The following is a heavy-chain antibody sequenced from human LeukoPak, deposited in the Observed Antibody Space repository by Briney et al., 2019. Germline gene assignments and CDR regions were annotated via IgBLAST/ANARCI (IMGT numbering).Heavy chain of an antibody. J-gene: IGHJ3*02. CDR1: RFTFSGYW. D-gene: IGHD1-26*01. CDR3: ARDHKVVGATGASDI. CDR2: IKQDGSEK. Sequence: GGSLRLSCAASRFTFSGYWMSWVRQAPGKGLEWVANIKQDGSEKHYVDSVKGRFTISRDNAKISLFLQMNSLRAEDTAVYYCARDHKVVGATGASDIWGQGTLVTVSS. V-gene: IGHV3-7*01.